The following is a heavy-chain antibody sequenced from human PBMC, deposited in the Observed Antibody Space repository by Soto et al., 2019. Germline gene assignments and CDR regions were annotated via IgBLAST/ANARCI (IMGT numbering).Heavy chain of an antibody. CDR2: IYYSGST. Sequence: SEXLSLTCTVSGGSISSGGYYWSWIRQHPGKGLEWIGYIYYSGSTYYNPSLKSRVTISVDTSKNQFSLKLSSVTDADTAVYYCARSGYSYGPNPLLYWGQGTLVTVSS. CDR1: GGSISSGGYY. V-gene: IGHV4-31*03. J-gene: IGHJ4*02. D-gene: IGHD5-18*01. CDR3: ARSGYSYGPNPLLY.